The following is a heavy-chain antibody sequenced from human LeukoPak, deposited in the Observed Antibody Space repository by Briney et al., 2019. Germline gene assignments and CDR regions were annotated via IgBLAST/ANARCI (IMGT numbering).Heavy chain of an antibody. Sequence: GGSLRLSCAASGFTFSNYAMHWVRQAPGKGLEYVSAISSNGGSTYYANSVKGRFTISRDNSKNTLYLQMGSLRAEDMAVYYCARGITAGSFDIWGQGTMVTVSS. J-gene: IGHJ3*02. D-gene: IGHD3-10*01. V-gene: IGHV3-64*01. CDR2: ISSNGGST. CDR3: ARGITAGSFDI. CDR1: GFTFSNYA.